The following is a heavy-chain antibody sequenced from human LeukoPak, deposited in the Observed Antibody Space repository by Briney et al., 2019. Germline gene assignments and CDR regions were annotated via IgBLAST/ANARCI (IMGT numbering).Heavy chain of an antibody. J-gene: IGHJ3*02. CDR3: AKVAYFDSSGYNTHGFHI. D-gene: IGHD3-22*01. CDR1: GFTFSSYG. CDR2: ISGSGGST. Sequence: PGGSLRLSCAASGFTFSSYGMSWVRQAPGKGLEWVSTISGSGGSTYFADSVKGRFTISRDNSKNTLCLQMNSLRAEDTALYYCAKVAYFDSSGYNTHGFHIWGQGTMVTVSS. V-gene: IGHV3-23*01.